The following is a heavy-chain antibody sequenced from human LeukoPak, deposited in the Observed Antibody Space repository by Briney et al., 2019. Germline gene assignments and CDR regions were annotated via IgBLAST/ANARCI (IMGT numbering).Heavy chain of an antibody. CDR3: AQHTYNDNWHGWFDS. CDR1: GLSLTTSRVG. Sequence: SGPTLVKPTQTLTLTCTLSGLSLTTSRVGVGWIRQPPGKALEWLALIYWDDIKGYSPSLKNRLTITKDTSKNQVVLTMTNMDPVDTATYYCAQHTYNDNWHGWFDSWGQGILVTVSS. CDR2: IYWDDIK. J-gene: IGHJ5*01. V-gene: IGHV2-5*02. D-gene: IGHD1-1*01.